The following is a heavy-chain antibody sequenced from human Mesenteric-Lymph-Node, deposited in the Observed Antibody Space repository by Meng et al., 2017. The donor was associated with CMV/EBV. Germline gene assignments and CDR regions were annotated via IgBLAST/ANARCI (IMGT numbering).Heavy chain of an antibody. J-gene: IGHJ4*02. V-gene: IGHV4-31*03. CDR2: IYYSGRT. CDR3: ASGALLDY. CDR1: GGSISGGAYY. Sequence: LSLPCPVSGGSISGGAYYWSWIRQHPGPGLEWIGYIYYSGRTYYNPSLKSRVTILVDTSKSQFSLNLSSVTAADTAVYYCASGALLDYWGQGALVTVSS.